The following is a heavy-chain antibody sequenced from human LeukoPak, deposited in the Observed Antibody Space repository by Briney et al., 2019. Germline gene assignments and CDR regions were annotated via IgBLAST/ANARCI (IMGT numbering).Heavy chain of an antibody. J-gene: IGHJ6*04. CDR3: VREAVVRGVIMGMDV. CDR2: IYYSGST. CDR1: GGSIGSFY. V-gene: IGHV4-59*12. Sequence: PSQTLSLTCTVSGGSIGSFYWSWIRQPPGKGLEWIGYIYYSGSTNYNPSLKSRVTISVDTSKNQLSLKLSSVTAADTAVYYCVREAVVRGVIMGMDVWGKGTTVTISS. D-gene: IGHD3-10*01.